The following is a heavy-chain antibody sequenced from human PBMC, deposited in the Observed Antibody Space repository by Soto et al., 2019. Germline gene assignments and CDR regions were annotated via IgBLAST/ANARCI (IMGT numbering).Heavy chain of an antibody. J-gene: IGHJ5*02. CDR1: GGSISSYY. CDR3: ARDRYDILTGYYRKKYNWFDP. V-gene: IGHV4-59*01. D-gene: IGHD3-9*01. CDR2: IYYSGRT. Sequence: SETLSLTCTVSGGSISSYYWSWIRQPPGKGLEWIGYIYYSGRTNYNPSHKRRVTISVDTSKNQFYLKLSSVTAADTTEYYYARDRYDILTGYYRKKYNWFDPWGQGTLVTVSS.